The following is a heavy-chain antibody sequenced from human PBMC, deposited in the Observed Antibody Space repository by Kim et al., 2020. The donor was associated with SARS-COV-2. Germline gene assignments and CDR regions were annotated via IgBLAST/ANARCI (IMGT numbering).Heavy chain of an antibody. V-gene: IGHV3-74*01. CDR2: T. D-gene: IGHD2-15*01. CDR3: VRLVVAAPFDF. Sequence: TRYADSVKGQFTTSRDNAKNTLYLQMNSRRAEDTAVYYCVRLVVAAPFDFWGQGTLVTVSS. J-gene: IGHJ4*02.